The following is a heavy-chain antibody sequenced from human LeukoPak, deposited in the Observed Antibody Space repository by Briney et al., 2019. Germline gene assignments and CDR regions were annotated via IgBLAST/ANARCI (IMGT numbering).Heavy chain of an antibody. CDR3: ARVLATSISYYYYYYMDV. J-gene: IGHJ6*03. CDR1: VGSFSGYY. Sequence: SETLSLTCAVYVGSFSGYYWSWIRQPPGKGLEWIGEINHSGSTNYNPSLKSRVTISVDTSKNQFSLKLSSVTAADTAVYYCARVLATSISYYYYYYMDVWGKGTTVTVSS. D-gene: IGHD5-12*01. V-gene: IGHV4-34*01. CDR2: INHSGST.